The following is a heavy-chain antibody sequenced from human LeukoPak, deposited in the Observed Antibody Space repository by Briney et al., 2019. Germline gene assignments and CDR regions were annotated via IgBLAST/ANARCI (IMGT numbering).Heavy chain of an antibody. CDR3: AKARLLWFGEPRNYFDY. CDR2: ISGSGGST. CDR1: GFTFSSYA. D-gene: IGHD3-10*01. J-gene: IGHJ4*02. Sequence: GGSLRLSCAASGFTFSSYAMSWVRQAPGKGLEWVSGISGSGGSTYYADSVKGRFTISRDNSKNTLYLQMNSLRAEDTAVYYCAKARLLWFGEPRNYFDYWGQGTLVTVSS. V-gene: IGHV3-23*01.